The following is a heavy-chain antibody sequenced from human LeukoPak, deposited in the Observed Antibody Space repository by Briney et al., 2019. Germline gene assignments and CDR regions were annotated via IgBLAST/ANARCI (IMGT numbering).Heavy chain of an antibody. CDR3: AKGGVTGAYYYYYMDV. J-gene: IGHJ6*03. V-gene: IGHV3-48*01. Sequence: GGSLRLSCVASGFSFSSYSMNWVRQAPGEGLEWISYISSSSSATYYADSVKGRLTISRDNAKNSLYLQMNSLRAEDTAVYYCAKGGVTGAYYYYYMDVWGKGTTVTVSS. CDR1: GFSFSSYS. D-gene: IGHD7-27*01. CDR2: ISSSSSAT.